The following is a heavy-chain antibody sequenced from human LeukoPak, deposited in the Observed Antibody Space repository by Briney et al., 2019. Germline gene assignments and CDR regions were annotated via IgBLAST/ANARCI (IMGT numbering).Heavy chain of an antibody. D-gene: IGHD2-15*01. V-gene: IGHV1-8*02. J-gene: IGHJ4*02. CDR1: GYTFSTYD. Sequence: ASVKVSCKASGYTFSTYDITWVRQATGQGLEWMGWMNPNSGNTGYAQKFQGRVTMTRNTSMSTAYMELSSLRSEDTAVYYCARGLRYCSGGSCYPNYFDYWGQGTLVTVSS. CDR3: ARGLRYCSGGSCYPNYFDY. CDR2: MNPNSGNT.